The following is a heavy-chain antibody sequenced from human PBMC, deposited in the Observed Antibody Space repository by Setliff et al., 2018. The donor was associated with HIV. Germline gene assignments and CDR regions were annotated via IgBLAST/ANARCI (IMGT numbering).Heavy chain of an antibody. CDR1: GDSVSSASYY. D-gene: IGHD6-6*01. J-gene: IGHJ6*03. CDR2: IYYSGTT. V-gene: IGHV4-61*01. CDR3: ASEAWTSYGSSSGYYCYYMDV. Sequence: SETLSLTCTASGDSVSSASYYWGWIRQPPGKGLEWIGYIYYSGTTKYNPSLKSRVTISVDTSKNQFSLRLSSVTAADTAVYYCASEAWTSYGSSSGYYCYYMDVWGKGTTVTVSS.